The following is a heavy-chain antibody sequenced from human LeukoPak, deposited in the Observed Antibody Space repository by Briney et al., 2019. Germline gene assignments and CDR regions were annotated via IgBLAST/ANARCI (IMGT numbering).Heavy chain of an antibody. CDR1: GFTFSSYG. CDR2: ITSNGGTT. J-gene: IGHJ4*02. CDR3: ARGIRWASDY. D-gene: IGHD4-23*01. V-gene: IGHV3-64*01. Sequence: GGSLRLSCAASGFTFSSYGMVWVRQAPGKGLEYVSGITSNGGTTYYGNSVGGRFTISRDNSKDTLYLQMGSLRSEDMAVYYCARGIRWASDYWGQGTLVTVAS.